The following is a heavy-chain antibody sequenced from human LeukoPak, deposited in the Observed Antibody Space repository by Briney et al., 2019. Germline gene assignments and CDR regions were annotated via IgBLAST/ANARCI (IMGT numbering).Heavy chain of an antibody. D-gene: IGHD3-16*01. CDR2: LHYSGKA. J-gene: IGHJ6*02. CDR3: ARFGVDYDMDV. CDR1: GGTISGHY. V-gene: IGHV4-59*11. Sequence: SQTLSLTCTVSGGTISGHYWTWIRQPPGKGLEWIGQLHYSGKADYQPSLRSRINISVDMSKNQMSLKVNSVTAADTAVYYCARFGVDYDMDVWGQGTTVTVS.